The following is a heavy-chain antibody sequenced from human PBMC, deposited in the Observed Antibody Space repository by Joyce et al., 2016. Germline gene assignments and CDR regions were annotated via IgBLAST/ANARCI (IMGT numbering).Heavy chain of an antibody. V-gene: IGHV1-3*01. CDR2: INPATGNP. CDR3: ARDTGRDWNLDY. Sequence: QVHLVQSGAEVKRRGASVTVSCKASGYTFTRYALHWVRQAPGQSLEWMGRINPATGNPVYSQKFQDRVTVTRDTSASTVYMELRTLRSEDTAMYYCARDTGRDWNLDYWGQGTLITVSS. CDR1: GYTFTRYA. D-gene: IGHD1-1*01. J-gene: IGHJ4*02.